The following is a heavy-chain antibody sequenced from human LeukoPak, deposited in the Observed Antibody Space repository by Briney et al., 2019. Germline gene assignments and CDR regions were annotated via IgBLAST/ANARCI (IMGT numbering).Heavy chain of an antibody. Sequence: SETLSLTCTVSGGSVSSYYWSWIRQPAGKGLEWIGRIYTSGSTNYNPSLKSRVTMSVDTSKNQFSLKLSSVTAADTAVYYCARARGYCSGGSCYPYYYCYMDVWGKGTTVTVSS. CDR1: GGSVSSYY. CDR2: IYTSGST. D-gene: IGHD2-15*01. J-gene: IGHJ6*03. V-gene: IGHV4-4*07. CDR3: ARARGYCSGGSCYPYYYCYMDV.